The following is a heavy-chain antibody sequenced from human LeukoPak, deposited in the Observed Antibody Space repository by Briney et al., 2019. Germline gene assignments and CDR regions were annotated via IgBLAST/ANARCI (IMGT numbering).Heavy chain of an antibody. CDR2: ISYDGSNK. J-gene: IGHJ3*02. CDR3: ARDLAHGGYDPNEGAFDI. Sequence: GGSLRLSCAASGFTFSSYAMHWVRRAPGKGLEWVAVISYDGSNKYYADSVKGRFTISRDNSKNTLYLQMNSLRAEDTAVYYCARDLAHGGYDPNEGAFDIWGQGTMVTVSS. D-gene: IGHD5-12*01. V-gene: IGHV3-30-3*01. CDR1: GFTFSSYA.